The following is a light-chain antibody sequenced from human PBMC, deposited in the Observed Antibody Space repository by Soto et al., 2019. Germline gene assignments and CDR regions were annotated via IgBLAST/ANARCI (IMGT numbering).Light chain of an antibody. CDR1: QSVSSSY. Sequence: EIVMTQSPATLSLSPGERATLSCRASQSVSSSYLSWHQQKPGQAPRLLIYGASTRATGIPARFSGSGSGTDFTLTVSSLQPEDFAVYYCQQDYHSLTFGGGTKVDIK. CDR2: GAS. J-gene: IGKJ4*01. V-gene: IGKV3D-7*01. CDR3: QQDYHSLT.